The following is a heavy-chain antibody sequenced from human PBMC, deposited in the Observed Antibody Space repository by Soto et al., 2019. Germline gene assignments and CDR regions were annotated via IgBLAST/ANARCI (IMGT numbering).Heavy chain of an antibody. CDR2: IWYDGSNK. CDR3: ARGGCDDYVSCDGHYSGMGV. J-gene: IGHJ6*02. CDR1: GFTFSSYG. V-gene: IGHV3-33*01. D-gene: IGHD3-16*01. Sequence: GGSLRLSCAASGFTFSSYGMHWVRQAPGKGLEWVAVIWYDGSNKYYADSVKGRFTISRDNSKNTLYLQMNSLRAEDTAVYYCARGGCDDYVSCDGHYSGMGVWGQGTTVTVSS.